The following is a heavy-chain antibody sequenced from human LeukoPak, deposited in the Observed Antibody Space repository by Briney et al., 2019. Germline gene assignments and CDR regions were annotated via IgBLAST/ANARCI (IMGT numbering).Heavy chain of an antibody. CDR3: ARRGSGYDHFDY. CDR2: IYYSGST. Sequence: SETLSLTCTVSGGSISSGGYYWSWIRQHPGKGLEWIGYIYYSGSTYYNPSLKSRVTISVDTSKNQFSLKLSSVTAADTAVYYCARRGSGYDHFDYWGQGTLVTVSS. V-gene: IGHV4-31*03. J-gene: IGHJ4*02. D-gene: IGHD5-12*01. CDR1: GGSISSGGYY.